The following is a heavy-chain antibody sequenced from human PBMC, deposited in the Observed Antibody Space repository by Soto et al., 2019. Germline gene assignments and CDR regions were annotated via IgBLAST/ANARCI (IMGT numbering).Heavy chain of an antibody. CDR1: GGSISSYY. J-gene: IGHJ6*02. D-gene: IGHD3-22*01. CDR2: IYYSGGT. V-gene: IGHV4-59*01. Sequence: SETLSLTCTVSGGSISSYYWSWIRQPPGKGLEWIGYIYYSGGTNYNPSLKSRVTISVDTSKNQFSLKLSSVTAADTAVYYCARDDYYDSSGYYGMDVWGQGTTVT. CDR3: ARDDYYDSSGYYGMDV.